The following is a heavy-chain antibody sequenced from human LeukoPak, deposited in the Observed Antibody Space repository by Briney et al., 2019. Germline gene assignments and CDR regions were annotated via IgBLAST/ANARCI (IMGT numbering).Heavy chain of an antibody. Sequence: GASVKVSCKASGGTFSSYAISWVRQAPGQRLEWMGGIIPIFGTANYAQKFQGRVTITADESTSTAYMELSSLRSEDTAVYYCARDPHNIVVVPAARSGAFDIWGQGTMVTVSS. D-gene: IGHD2-2*01. CDR2: IIPIFGTA. CDR3: ARDPHNIVVVPAARSGAFDI. J-gene: IGHJ3*02. CDR1: GGTFSSYA. V-gene: IGHV1-69*13.